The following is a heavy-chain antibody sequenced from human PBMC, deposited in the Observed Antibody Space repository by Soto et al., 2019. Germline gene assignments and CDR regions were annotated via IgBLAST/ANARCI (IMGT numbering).Heavy chain of an antibody. CDR1: GYSFSTYD. CDR3: ARPYCDSTSCYTDWFDP. D-gene: IGHD2-2*02. Sequence: QVQLVQSGAEVKKPGASVKVSCKASGYSFSTYDINWVRQAAGQGLEWMGWVNPKSGNTDYAQRFRGRVTMTSNTSICTAYMELSALTPEDTAVYYCARPYCDSTSCYTDWFDPWGQGTLVTVSS. CDR2: VNPKSGNT. V-gene: IGHV1-8*01. J-gene: IGHJ5*02.